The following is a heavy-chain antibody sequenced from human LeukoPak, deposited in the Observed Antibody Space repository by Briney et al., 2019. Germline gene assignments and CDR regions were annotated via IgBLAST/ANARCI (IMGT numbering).Heavy chain of an antibody. CDR2: IRYDGSNE. Sequence: GGSLRLSCAASGFSFSSYGMHWFRQASGRGLEWVAFIRYDGSNEDYADSVKGRFTISRDNSKNTLYLEMNSLRAEDTAVYHCAKVRFSDSGRDGLDSWGQGTLVTVSS. J-gene: IGHJ5*01. CDR3: AKVRFSDSGRDGLDS. V-gene: IGHV3-30*02. CDR1: GFSFSSYG. D-gene: IGHD5-12*01.